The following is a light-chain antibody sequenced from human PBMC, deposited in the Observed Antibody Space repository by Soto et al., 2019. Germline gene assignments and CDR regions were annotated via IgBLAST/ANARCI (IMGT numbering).Light chain of an antibody. CDR1: QSVGST. CDR2: VAS. V-gene: IGKV3-15*01. J-gene: IGKJ4*02. Sequence: EILMTQSPATLSVSPGERVILSCRASQSVGSTLAWYQQKPGQAPRLLIRVASTRATGVPARFSGSGSGTEFTLTSSSRQSEGFAVYYCQQYSTSLTFGGGTKLEIK. CDR3: QQYSTSLT.